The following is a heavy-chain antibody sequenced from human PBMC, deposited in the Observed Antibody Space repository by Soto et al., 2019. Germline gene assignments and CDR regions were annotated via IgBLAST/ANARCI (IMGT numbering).Heavy chain of an antibody. J-gene: IGHJ3*02. CDR2: ISSSSSYI. CDR3: ARESSDILTGYDNDAFHI. D-gene: IGHD3-9*01. Sequence: GGSLRLSCAASGFTFSSYSMNWVRQAPGKGLEWVSSISSSSSYIYYADSVKGRFTISRDNTKNSLYLQMNSLRAEDTAVYYCARESSDILTGYDNDAFHIWGQGTMVTVSS. CDR1: GFTFSSYS. V-gene: IGHV3-21*01.